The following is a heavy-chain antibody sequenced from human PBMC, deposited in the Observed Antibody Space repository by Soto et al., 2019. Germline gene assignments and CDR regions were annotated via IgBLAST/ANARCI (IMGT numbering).Heavy chain of an antibody. CDR3: AKARTGTTYYFDY. CDR1: GFTFSSYG. D-gene: IGHD1-7*01. Sequence: GGSLRLSCAASGFTFSSYGMHWVRQAPGKGLEWVAVISYDGSNKYYADSVKGRFTISRDNSKNTLYLQMNSLRAEDTAVYYCAKARTGTTYYFDYWGQGTLVTVSS. J-gene: IGHJ4*02. V-gene: IGHV3-30*18. CDR2: ISYDGSNK.